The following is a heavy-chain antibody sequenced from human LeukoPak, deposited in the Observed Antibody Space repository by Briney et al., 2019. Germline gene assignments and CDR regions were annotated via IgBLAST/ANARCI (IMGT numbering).Heavy chain of an antibody. CDR1: GDSITSGGFY. J-gene: IGHJ5*02. CDR3: ARRDYAAWFDP. D-gene: IGHD4/OR15-4a*01. Sequence: SETLSLTCNVSGDSITSGGFYWAWIRQSPGKGLEWIGNVYYSGSTQYNPSLRGRVSISMDMTKNQFSLNLNSVSVTDTAIYYCARRDYAAWFDPWGRGTLVTVSS. V-gene: IGHV4-39*01. CDR2: VYYSGST.